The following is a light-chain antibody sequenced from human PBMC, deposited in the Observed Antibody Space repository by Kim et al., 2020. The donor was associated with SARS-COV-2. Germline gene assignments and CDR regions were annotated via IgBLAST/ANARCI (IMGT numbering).Light chain of an antibody. Sequence: ASVGDRVTINCRASQNINSYLNWYQQKPGIAPKLLIYAASTLQRGVPSRFSGSGSGTDFTLTISSLQPEDFATYFCQQSYSTPPYTFGQGTKLEI. CDR3: QQSYSTPPYT. CDR1: QNINSY. CDR2: AAS. V-gene: IGKV1-39*01. J-gene: IGKJ2*01.